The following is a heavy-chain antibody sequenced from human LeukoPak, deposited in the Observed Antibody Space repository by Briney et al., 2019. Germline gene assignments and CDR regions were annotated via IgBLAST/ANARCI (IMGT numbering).Heavy chain of an antibody. CDR2: IWYDGSKK. Sequence: GGSLRLSCGASGFTFSSYGMHWVRQAPGKGLEWVAVIWYDGSKKYYADSVKGRFSISRDNSKNSLYLQMNSLRAEDTALYYCARLYCSSTSCHTLHYYYMDVWGKGTTVTVSS. J-gene: IGHJ6*03. CDR3: ARLYCSSTSCHTLHYYYMDV. CDR1: GFTFSSYG. D-gene: IGHD2-2*02. V-gene: IGHV3-33*01.